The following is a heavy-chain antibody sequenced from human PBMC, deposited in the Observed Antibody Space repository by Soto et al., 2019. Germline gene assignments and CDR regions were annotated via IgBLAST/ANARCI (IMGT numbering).Heavy chain of an antibody. D-gene: IGHD1-20*01. CDR2: INPSGGT. CDR3: ARNNCVADLGWWFDS. Sequence: ASVKVSCKASGFTFSIYYMHWVRQAPGQGLEWMGIINPSGGTGLAKKFQGRVTMTKDTSTNTVYMELSSLRSEDTAIYYCARNNCVADLGWWFDSWGQGTLVTVSS. V-gene: IGHV1-46*03. J-gene: IGHJ5*01. CDR1: GFTFSIYY.